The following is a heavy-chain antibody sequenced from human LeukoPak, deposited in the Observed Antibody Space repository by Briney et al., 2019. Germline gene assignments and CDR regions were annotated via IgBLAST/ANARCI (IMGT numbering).Heavy chain of an antibody. J-gene: IGHJ1*01. CDR2: VSYDGGTT. CDR3: AKEPNSYSSSWYFED. Sequence: GGSLRLSCAASGFTFRNYGMQWVRQAPGKGLEWVAVVSYDGGTTFYADSVKGRFTIPRDNSKNTLDLQMFSLRVEDTAVYYCAKEPNSYSSSWYFEDWGQGTLVTVSS. CDR1: GFTFRNYG. D-gene: IGHD6-13*01. V-gene: IGHV3-30*18.